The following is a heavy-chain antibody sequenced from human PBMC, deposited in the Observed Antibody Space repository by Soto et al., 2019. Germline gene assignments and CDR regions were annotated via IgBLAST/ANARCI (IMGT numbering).Heavy chain of an antibody. V-gene: IGHV3-33*01. CDR2: IWYDGSNK. CDR3: ARAGLLYSSGWSAYYYGMDV. D-gene: IGHD6-19*01. J-gene: IGHJ6*02. CDR1: GFTFSSYG. Sequence: GGSLRLSCAASGFTFSSYGMHWVRQAPGKGLEWVAVIWYDGSNKYYADSVKGRFTISRDNSKNTLYLQMNSLRAEDTAVYYCARAGLLYSSGWSAYYYGMDVWGQGTTVTVSS.